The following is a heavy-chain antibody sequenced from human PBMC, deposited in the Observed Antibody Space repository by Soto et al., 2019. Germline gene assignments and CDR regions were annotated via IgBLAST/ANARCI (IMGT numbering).Heavy chain of an antibody. CDR1: GFAFSSYW. D-gene: IGHD1-7*01. V-gene: IGHV3-74*01. Sequence: LRLSCAASGFAFSSYWMHWVRQTPGKGPVWVSRIYNDGSRTGYADFVKGRFTISRDNAKNTLYLQMSSLTVEDTAVYYCARDLSGNTTPYFDLWGQGTLVTVLL. CDR2: IYNDGSRT. CDR3: ARDLSGNTTPYFDL. J-gene: IGHJ4*02.